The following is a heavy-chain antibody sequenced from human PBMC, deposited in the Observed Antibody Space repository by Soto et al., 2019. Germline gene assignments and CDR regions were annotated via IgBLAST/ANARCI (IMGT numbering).Heavy chain of an antibody. V-gene: IGHV4-39*01. Sequence: QLQLQESGPGLVKPSETLSLTCTVSGGSISSSTYYWGWIRQPPGKGLEWIGSFFYSGSTYYNPSLKSRVTISEDTSKNQFSLRLSSVTAADTAVYYCARHSFSSSWLGGRGDNWFDPWGQGTLVTVSS. D-gene: IGHD6-13*01. CDR3: ARHSFSSSWLGGRGDNWFDP. CDR2: FFYSGST. CDR1: GGSISSSTYY. J-gene: IGHJ5*02.